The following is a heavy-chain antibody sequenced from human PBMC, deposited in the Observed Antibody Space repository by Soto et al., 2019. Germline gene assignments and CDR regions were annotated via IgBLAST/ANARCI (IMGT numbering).Heavy chain of an antibody. D-gene: IGHD2-2*01. V-gene: IGHV4-38-2*01. J-gene: IGHJ4*02. CDR3: ARVSYCSTTSCYSGDSYYFDY. CDR1: DYSISSGYY. Sequence: SETLSLTCAVSDYSISSGYYWGWIRQPPGKGLEWIGSVYHSGNTFYNPSLKSRVTISIDTSRNQVSLKLSSVTAADTAIYYCARVSYCSTTSCYSGDSYYFDYWGRGTLVTVSS. CDR2: VYHSGNT.